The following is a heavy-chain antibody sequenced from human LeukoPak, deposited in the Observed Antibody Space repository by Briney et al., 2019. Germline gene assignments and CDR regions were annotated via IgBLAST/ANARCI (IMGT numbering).Heavy chain of an antibody. D-gene: IGHD1-7*01. CDR2: IYYSGGT. CDR1: GGSISSNGYY. CDR3: ARLYGNYQNYFDY. V-gene: IGHV4-39*07. J-gene: IGHJ4*02. Sequence: SETLSLTCTVSGGSISSNGYYWAWFRQPPGKGLEWIGSIYYSGGTYYNPSLKSRVTISVDTSKNQFSLKLRSVTAADTAVYYCARLYGNYQNYFDYWGQGTLVTVSS.